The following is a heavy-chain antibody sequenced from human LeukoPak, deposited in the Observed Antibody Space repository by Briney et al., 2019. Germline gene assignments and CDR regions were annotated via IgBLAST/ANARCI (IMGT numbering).Heavy chain of an antibody. CDR3: ARTAGWTGPDY. Sequence: GGSLRLSCAASGYSFTNNGIHWVRQAPCKGLEWVAFIRNDGSQKYYADSVKGRFTISRETSKSMLFLQMNSLRTEDTAVYYCARTAGWTGPDYWGRGTLDIVSS. V-gene: IGHV3-30*02. D-gene: IGHD3/OR15-3a*01. CDR2: IRNDGSQK. CDR1: GYSFTNNG. J-gene: IGHJ4*03.